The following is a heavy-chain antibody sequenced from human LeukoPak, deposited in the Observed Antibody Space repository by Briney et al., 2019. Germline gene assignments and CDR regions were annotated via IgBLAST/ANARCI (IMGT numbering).Heavy chain of an antibody. V-gene: IGHV3-23*01. CDR3: AKDSLYSSGWYYFDY. J-gene: IGHJ4*02. D-gene: IGHD6-19*01. Sequence: GXSLRLSCAASGFTFSSYAMSWVRQAPGKGMEWVSAISGSCRSSYYSHSLQGRFTISRDNSKTTLYLQINSLRAEDTAVYYCAKDSLYSSGWYYFDYWGQGTLVTVSS. CDR1: GFTFSSYA. CDR2: ISGSCRSS.